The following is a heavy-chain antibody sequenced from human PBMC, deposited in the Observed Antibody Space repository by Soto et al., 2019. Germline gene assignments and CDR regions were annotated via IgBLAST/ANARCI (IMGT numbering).Heavy chain of an antibody. D-gene: IGHD6-6*01. V-gene: IGHV3-30*18. CDR3: AKVIRADSTSSNFYYYSAMDV. J-gene: IGHJ6*02. CDR2: ISNDGRNT. CDR1: GFSFSAYG. Sequence: QVQMVESGGGVVQPGRSLRLSCAASGFSFSAYGLHWVRQAPGKGLEWLAVISNDGRNTYYADSVKGRFTISRDNSKDTLFLQMNSLRGEETAIYYCAKVIRADSTSSNFYYYSAMDVWGQGTTVTVSS.